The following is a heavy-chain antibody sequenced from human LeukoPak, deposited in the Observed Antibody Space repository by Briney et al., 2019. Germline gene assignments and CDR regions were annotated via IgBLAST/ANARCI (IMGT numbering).Heavy chain of an antibody. CDR1: GYSFTSHW. D-gene: IGHD1-1*01. CDR2: IYPGDSDT. CDR3: AKRGGTGAPFYGMDV. J-gene: IGHJ6*02. Sequence: PGESLKISCKGSGYSFTSHWIGWVRQMPGKGLEWMGIIYPGDSDTKYSPSSQGQVTISTDKSISTAYLQWSSLKASDTAMYYCAKRGGTGAPFYGMDVWGQGTTVTVSS. V-gene: IGHV5-51*01.